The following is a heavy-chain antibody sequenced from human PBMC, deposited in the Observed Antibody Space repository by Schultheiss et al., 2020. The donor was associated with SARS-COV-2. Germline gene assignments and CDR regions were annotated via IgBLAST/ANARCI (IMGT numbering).Heavy chain of an antibody. Sequence: SETLSLTCAVYGGSFSGFYWSWIRQPPGKGLEWIGEINDSGSTNCNPSLKSRVTISVDTSKNQFSLKLSSVTAADTAVYYCARGPYFDWLLIDWGQGTLVTVSS. D-gene: IGHD3-9*01. J-gene: IGHJ4*02. CDR3: ARGPYFDWLLID. CDR1: GGSFSGFY. CDR2: INDSGST. V-gene: IGHV4-34*01.